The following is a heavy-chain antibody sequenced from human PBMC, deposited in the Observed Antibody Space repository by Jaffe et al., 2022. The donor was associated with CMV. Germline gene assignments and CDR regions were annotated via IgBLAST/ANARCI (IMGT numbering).Heavy chain of an antibody. J-gene: IGHJ3*02. Sequence: QIQLQQSGVGLVKPSQTLSLSCDISGDSVSSNSATWNWIRQSPSRGLEWLGRTYYRSKWYTEYAISVKGRITINPDTSRNQFSLQLNSMTPEDTAMYYCARERCRGTICYSGSDIWGQGTMVTVSS. CDR3: ARERCRGTICYSGSDI. CDR2: TYYRSKWYT. V-gene: IGHV6-1*01. D-gene: IGHD1-26*01. CDR1: GDSVSSNSAT.